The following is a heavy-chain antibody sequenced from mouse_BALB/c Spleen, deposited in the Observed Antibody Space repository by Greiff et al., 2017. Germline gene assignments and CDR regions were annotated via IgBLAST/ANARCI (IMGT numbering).Heavy chain of an antibody. CDR1: GFTFSSFG. CDR2: ISSGSSTI. CDR3: ARDGYDVGWFAY. V-gene: IGHV5-17*02. D-gene: IGHD2-2*01. Sequence: EVMLVESGGGLVQPGGSRKLSCAASGFTFSSFGMHWVRQAPEKRLEWVAYISSGSSTIYYADTVKGRFTISRDNPKNTLFLQMTSLRSEDTAMYYCARDGYDVGWFAYWGQGTLVTVSA. J-gene: IGHJ3*01.